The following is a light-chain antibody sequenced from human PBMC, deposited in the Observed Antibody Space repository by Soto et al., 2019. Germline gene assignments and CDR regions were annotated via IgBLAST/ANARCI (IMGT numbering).Light chain of an antibody. CDR3: SSYTSSSTVL. J-gene: IGLJ2*01. Sequence: QYVLTQAASGSGSPGQSITISCTGTSSDVGGYNYVCWYQQHPGKAPKLIMYDVTSRPSGVSYRFSGSKSGNTASLSISGLQAEDEGDYYCSSYTSSSTVLFGGGTKLTVL. V-gene: IGLV2-14*01. CDR1: SSDVGGYNY. CDR2: DVT.